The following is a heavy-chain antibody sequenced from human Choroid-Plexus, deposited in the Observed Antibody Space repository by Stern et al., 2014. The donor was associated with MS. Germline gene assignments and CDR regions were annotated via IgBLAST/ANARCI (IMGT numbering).Heavy chain of an antibody. J-gene: IGHJ1*01. CDR2: ISGRGGAT. V-gene: IGHV3-23*04. CDR1: GFSFSTYA. CDR3: AKWPHHIAVAGTRYFQH. D-gene: IGHD6-19*01. Sequence: EVQLVESGGGLVQPGGSLRLSCAASGFSFSTYAMSWVRQTPGKGLQWVSVISGRGGATYYADSVKGRFPIYRDNSKNTLYLQMDSLRADDTAVYYCAKWPHHIAVAGTRYFQHWGQGTLVTVSS.